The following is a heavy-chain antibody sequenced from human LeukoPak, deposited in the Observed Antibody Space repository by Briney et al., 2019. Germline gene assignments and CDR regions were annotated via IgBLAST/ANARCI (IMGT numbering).Heavy chain of an antibody. V-gene: IGHV4-39*07. Sequence: SETLSLTCTVSSGSVSNSHYYWAWVRQPPGKGLEWLGSIFYSGNTHYNPSLKSPVTISIDTSKNQFSLKVSSVTAADTAIYYCARDLSFDWFPYYFDYWGQGILVTVSS. J-gene: IGHJ4*02. CDR3: ARDLSFDWFPYYFDY. CDR2: IFYSGNT. D-gene: IGHD3-9*01. CDR1: SGSVSNSHYY.